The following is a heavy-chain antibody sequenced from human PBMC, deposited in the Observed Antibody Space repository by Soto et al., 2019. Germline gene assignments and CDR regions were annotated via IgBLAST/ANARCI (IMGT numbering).Heavy chain of an antibody. V-gene: IGHV3-48*02. Sequence: EMQLVESGGGLVQPGGSLRLSCAASGFTFRSYSMNWVRQPPGKGLERVSYISISSRTIYYADSVKGRFTISRDDAKNSLYLQMNSLRDEDTSVYYCARDNGIAGSFDPWGQGTLVTVSS. D-gene: IGHD6-13*01. CDR1: GFTFRSYS. CDR2: ISISSRTI. J-gene: IGHJ5*02. CDR3: ARDNGIAGSFDP.